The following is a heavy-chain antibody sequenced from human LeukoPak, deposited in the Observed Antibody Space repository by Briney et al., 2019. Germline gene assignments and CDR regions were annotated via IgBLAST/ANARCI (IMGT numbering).Heavy chain of an antibody. Sequence: GGSLRLPCAASGFTVSSYEMNWVRHAPGKGLGWVSRINSDVSSTSYADSVKGRFTISRDNAKNTLYLQMNSLRAEDTAVYYCARERSYYDILTGYYSSGYFDYWGQGTLVTVSS. V-gene: IGHV3-74*01. CDR1: GFTVSSYE. CDR3: ARERSYYDILTGYYSSGYFDY. D-gene: IGHD3-9*01. CDR2: INSDVSST. J-gene: IGHJ4*02.